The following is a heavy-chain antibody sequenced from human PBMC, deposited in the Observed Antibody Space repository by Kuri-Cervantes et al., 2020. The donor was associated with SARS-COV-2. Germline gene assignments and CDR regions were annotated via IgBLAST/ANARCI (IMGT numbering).Heavy chain of an antibody. V-gene: IGHV3-30*18. CDR1: GFTFSSYG. CDR2: VSYDGTND. D-gene: IGHD4-11*01. J-gene: IGHJ6*03. CDR3: AKGGETATTEKYDYYYYMDV. Sequence: GESLKISCAASGFTFSSYGMHWVRQAPGKGLEWVAVVSYDGTNDYYADSVKGRFTISRDNSKNTLYLQMNSLRAEDTAVYYCAKGGETATTEKYDYYYYMDVWGKGTMVTVSS.